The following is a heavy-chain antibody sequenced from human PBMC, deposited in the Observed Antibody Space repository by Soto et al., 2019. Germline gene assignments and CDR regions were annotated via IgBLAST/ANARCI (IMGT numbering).Heavy chain of an antibody. V-gene: IGHV3-48*03. D-gene: IGHD3-3*01. J-gene: IGHJ4*02. CDR2: ISSSASII. Sequence: LRLSCAASGFTFSSFEMNWVRQAPGKGLEWVSYISSSASIIYYADSVKGRFTISRDNAKNSLYLQMNSLRAEDTAVYYCVRQLGGSAGYWGQGTLVTVSS. CDR3: VRQLGGSAGY. CDR1: GFTFSSFE.